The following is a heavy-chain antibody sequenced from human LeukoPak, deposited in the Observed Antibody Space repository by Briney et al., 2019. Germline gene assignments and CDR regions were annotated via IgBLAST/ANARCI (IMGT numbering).Heavy chain of an antibody. D-gene: IGHD3-10*01. J-gene: IGHJ4*02. CDR1: GFTFSSYG. V-gene: IGHV3-48*01. CDR3: ARVAHRTGESAGRFDY. CDR2: ITGSSSTI. Sequence: GGSLRLSCAASGFTFSSYGMNWVRQAPGKGLEWVSYITGSSSTIYYADSVKGRSTVSRDNAKNSLYLQMSSLRAEDTAVYYCARVAHRTGESAGRFDYWGQGTLVTVSS.